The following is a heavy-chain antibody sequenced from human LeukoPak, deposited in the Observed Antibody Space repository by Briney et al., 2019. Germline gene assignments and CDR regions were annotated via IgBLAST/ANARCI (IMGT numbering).Heavy chain of an antibody. J-gene: IGHJ4*02. CDR3: AKGASTFGGVIVDFDY. V-gene: IGHV3-23*01. CDR1: GFTFSSYA. CDR2: ISGSGGSK. D-gene: IGHD3-16*02. Sequence: PGGSLRLSCAASGFTFSSYAMSWVRQAPGKGLEWVSAISGSGGSKYYADSVKGRFTISRDNSKNTPYLQMNSLRAEDTAVYYCAKGASTFGGVIVDFDYWGQGTLVTVSS.